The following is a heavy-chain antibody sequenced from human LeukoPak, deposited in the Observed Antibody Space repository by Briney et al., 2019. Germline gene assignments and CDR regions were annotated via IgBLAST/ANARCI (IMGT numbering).Heavy chain of an antibody. D-gene: IGHD3-10*01. CDR3: ARDQWVTYGSGSYYNVFDY. J-gene: IGHJ4*02. V-gene: IGHV3-48*02. CDR1: GFTFSSYS. Sequence: PGGSLRLSCAASGFTFSSYSMNWVRQAPGRGLEWVSYISSSSSTIYYADSVKGRFTISRDNAKNSLYLQMNSLRDEDTDVYYCARDQWVTYGSGSYYNVFDYWGQGTLVTVSS. CDR2: ISSSSSTI.